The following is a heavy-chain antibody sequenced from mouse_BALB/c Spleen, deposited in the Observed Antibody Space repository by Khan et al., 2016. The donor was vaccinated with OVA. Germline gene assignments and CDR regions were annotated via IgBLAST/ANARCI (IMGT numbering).Heavy chain of an antibody. V-gene: IGHV1-5*01. D-gene: IGHD2-2*01. CDR1: GYTFTSYW. J-gene: IGHJ3*01. CDR3: TCFGYLFAY. CDR2: IYPGNSDT. Sequence: VQLQQSGTVLARPGTSVKMSCKASGYTFTSYWMHWVKQRPGQGLEWIGAIYPGNSDTSYNQKFKGKAKLTAGTSTSTAYKELSSLTNEDSAVYSCTCFGYLFAYWGQGTLVTVSS.